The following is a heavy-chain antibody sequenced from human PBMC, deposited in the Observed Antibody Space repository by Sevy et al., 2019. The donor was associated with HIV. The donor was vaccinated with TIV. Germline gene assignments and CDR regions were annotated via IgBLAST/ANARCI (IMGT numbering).Heavy chain of an antibody. CDR1: GGTFSSYA. CDR2: IIPIFGTA. Sequence: ASVKVSCKASGGTFSSYAISWVRQAPGQGLEWTGRIIPIFGTANYAQKFQGRVTITADESTSTAYMELSSLRSEDTAVYYCARGFGGGYDYFDYWCQGTLVTVSS. J-gene: IGHJ4*02. V-gene: IGHV1-69*13. D-gene: IGHD5-12*01. CDR3: ARGFGGGYDYFDY.